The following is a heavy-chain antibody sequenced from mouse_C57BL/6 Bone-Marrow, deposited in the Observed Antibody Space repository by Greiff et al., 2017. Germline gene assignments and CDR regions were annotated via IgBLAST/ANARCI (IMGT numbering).Heavy chain of an antibody. J-gene: IGHJ3*01. Sequence: VHLVESGPGLVQPSQSLSITCTVSGFSLTSYGVHWVRQSPGKGLEWLGVIWRGGSTDYNEAFMSRLSITKDNTKSQVFFKMNSLQADDTAIYYCAHVCGFAYWGQGTLVTVSA. D-gene: IGHD2-10*02. CDR3: AHVCGFAY. CDR2: IWRGGST. V-gene: IGHV2-5*01. CDR1: GFSLTSYG.